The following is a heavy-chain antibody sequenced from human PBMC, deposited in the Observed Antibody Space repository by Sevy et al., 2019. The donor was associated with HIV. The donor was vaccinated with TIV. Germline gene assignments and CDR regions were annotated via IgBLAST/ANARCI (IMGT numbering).Heavy chain of an antibody. J-gene: IGHJ6*02. Sequence: ASVKVSCKASESTFTAYYIHWLRQAPGQGLEWMGWINPNSDDTNYAQKFQGRVSMAADTSISTAYMALSRLRFDDTAVYYCARDRVIFGGGGGLDVWGQGTTVTVSS. CDR3: ARDRVIFGGGGGLDV. D-gene: IGHD3-3*01. V-gene: IGHV1-2*02. CDR1: ESTFTAYY. CDR2: INPNSDDT.